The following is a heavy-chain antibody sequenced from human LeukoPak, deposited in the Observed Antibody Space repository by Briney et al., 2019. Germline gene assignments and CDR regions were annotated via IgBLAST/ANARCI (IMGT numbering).Heavy chain of an antibody. CDR3: ARGRSVVVAVANDY. CDR2: VYCSGST. D-gene: IGHD2-15*01. V-gene: IGHV4-59*01. J-gene: IGHJ4*02. Sequence: SETLSLTCTVSGDSISGYYWSWIRQPPGKGLEWIGYVYCSGSTNYNPSLKSRVTISVDTSKNQFSLRLSSVTAADTAVYYCARGRSVVVAVANDYWGQGTLVTVSS. CDR1: GDSISGYY.